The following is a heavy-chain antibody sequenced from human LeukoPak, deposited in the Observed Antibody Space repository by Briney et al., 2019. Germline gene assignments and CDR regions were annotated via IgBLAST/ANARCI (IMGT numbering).Heavy chain of an antibody. V-gene: IGHV4-59*11. J-gene: IGHJ4*02. CDR3: ARGISNRRTPCDY. Sequence: SETLSLTCTVSGGSISSHYWSWIRQPPGKGLEWIGYIYYSGSTNYNPSLKSRVTISVDTSKNQFSLKLSSVTAADTAVYYCARGISNRRTPCDYWGQGTLVTVSS. CDR2: IYYSGST. D-gene: IGHD4-11*01. CDR1: GGSISSHY.